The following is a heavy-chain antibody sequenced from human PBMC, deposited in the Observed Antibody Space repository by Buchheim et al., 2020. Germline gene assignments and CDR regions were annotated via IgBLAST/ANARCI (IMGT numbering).Heavy chain of an antibody. Sequence: EVQLVESGGGLVQPGGSLRLSCAASGFTFSSYWMSWVRQAPGKGLEWVANIKQDGSEKYYVDSAKGRFTISRDNAKNSLYLQMNSLRAEDTAVYYCARDRRYSSGWYGWFDPWGQGTL. CDR3: ARDRRYSSGWYGWFDP. J-gene: IGHJ5*02. CDR2: IKQDGSEK. CDR1: GFTFSSYW. D-gene: IGHD6-19*01. V-gene: IGHV3-7*01.